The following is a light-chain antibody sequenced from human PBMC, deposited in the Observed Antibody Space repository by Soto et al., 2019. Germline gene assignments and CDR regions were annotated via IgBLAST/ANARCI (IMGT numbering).Light chain of an antibody. V-gene: IGKV3-20*01. J-gene: IGKJ1*01. CDR1: QRVSSRY. CDR2: GSS. Sequence: EIVLTQSPGTLSLSPGERDTISCRASQRVSSRYFAWFQQRPGQVPRLLIFGSSSRAPGIPDRFSGSGSGTDFTLTISRLEPEDFGVYYCQQYYHSPRTFGQGTKVDIK. CDR3: QQYYHSPRT.